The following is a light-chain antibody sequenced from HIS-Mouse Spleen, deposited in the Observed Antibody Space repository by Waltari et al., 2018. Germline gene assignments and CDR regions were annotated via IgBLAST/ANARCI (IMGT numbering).Light chain of an antibody. Sequence: SVSPGERATLSCRASQSVSSNLAWYQQKPGQAPRLLIYGASTRATGIPARFSGSGSGTEFTLTISSMQSEDFAVYYCQQYNNWPPTFGGGTKVEIK. CDR1: QSVSSN. V-gene: IGKV3-15*01. CDR3: QQYNNWPPT. J-gene: IGKJ4*01. CDR2: GAS.